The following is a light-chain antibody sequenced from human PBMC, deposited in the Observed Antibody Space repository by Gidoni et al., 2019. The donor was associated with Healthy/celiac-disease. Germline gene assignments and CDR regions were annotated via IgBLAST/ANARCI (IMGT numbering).Light chain of an antibody. Sequence: QSVLMPPPSMSAAPGQRVTITCTGSSSNIGAGYDVHWYQQLPGTAPRLLIYGNHNRPSGVPDRFSGSKSGTSASLAITGLQAEDEADYYCQSYDSSLGVVFGGGTKLTVL. CDR3: QSYDSSLGVV. V-gene: IGLV1-40*01. CDR1: SSNIGAGYD. J-gene: IGLJ2*01. CDR2: GNH.